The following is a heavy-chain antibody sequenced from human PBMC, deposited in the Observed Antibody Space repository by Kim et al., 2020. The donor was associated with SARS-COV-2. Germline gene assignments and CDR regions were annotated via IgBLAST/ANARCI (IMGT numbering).Heavy chain of an antibody. J-gene: IGHJ4*02. CDR3: ARHWDYYDSSGFDY. V-gene: IGHV4-39*01. Sequence: YNPALNPRVAISVDTSKGQFSLKLRSGTAADTAVYYCARHWDYYDSSGFDYWGRGTLVTVSS. D-gene: IGHD3-22*01.